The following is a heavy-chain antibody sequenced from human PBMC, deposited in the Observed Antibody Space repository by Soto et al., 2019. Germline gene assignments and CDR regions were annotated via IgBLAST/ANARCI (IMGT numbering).Heavy chain of an antibody. D-gene: IGHD5-12*01. Sequence: QVQLVQSGAEVKKPGASVKVSCKASGYTFTRSGIIWVRQAPGQGLEWMGWISTYNGDTNYAQTFQGRVTMTTDTSTSTAYMGLRSLRSDDTAVYYCAREGVAPYYYYGMDVWGQGTPVTVSS. CDR1: GYTFTRSG. J-gene: IGHJ6*02. CDR3: AREGVAPYYYYGMDV. CDR2: ISTYNGDT. V-gene: IGHV1-18*01.